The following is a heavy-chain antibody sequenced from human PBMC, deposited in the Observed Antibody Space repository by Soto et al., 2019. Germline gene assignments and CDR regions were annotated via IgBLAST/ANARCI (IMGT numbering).Heavy chain of an antibody. CDR1: GGSISSYY. V-gene: IGHV4-59*08. CDR2: MHDSGST. D-gene: IGHD3-22*01. J-gene: IGHJ6*02. Sequence: PSETLSLTCTVSGGSISSYYWSWIRQPPGKGLEWIGYMHDSGSTNYNPSLRTRVTMSVDTYKSQFSLKLSSVSAADTAVYYCARCHYYDSTDMDVWGHGTTVTVS. CDR3: ARCHYYDSTDMDV.